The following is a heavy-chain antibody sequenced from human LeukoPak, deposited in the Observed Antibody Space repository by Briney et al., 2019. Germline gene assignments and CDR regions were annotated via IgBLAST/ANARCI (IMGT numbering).Heavy chain of an antibody. V-gene: IGHV4-59*01. Sequence: SETLSLTCTVSGGSIGTYYWSWIRQPPGKGLEWIGYIYYSGTTDYNPSLKSRVTISVGTSSNQFSLKVSSVTAADTAVYYCARSSGAYRSFDYWGQGTLVPVSS. D-gene: IGHD1-26*01. CDR1: GGSIGTYY. CDR3: ARSSGAYRSFDY. J-gene: IGHJ4*02. CDR2: IYYSGTT.